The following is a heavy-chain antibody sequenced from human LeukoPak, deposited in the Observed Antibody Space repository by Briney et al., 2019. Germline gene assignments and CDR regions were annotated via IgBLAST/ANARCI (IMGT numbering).Heavy chain of an antibody. Sequence: GRSLRLSCAASGLTFSIYGMHWVRQAPGKGLEWVAVIWNDGSSKYYADSVKGRFTISRDNSKNTMYLQMNSLRGEDTAVYYCARASGSYDYWGRGTLVTVSS. CDR1: GLTFSIYG. CDR3: ARASGSYDY. D-gene: IGHD1-26*01. J-gene: IGHJ4*02. CDR2: IWNDGSSK. V-gene: IGHV3-33*01.